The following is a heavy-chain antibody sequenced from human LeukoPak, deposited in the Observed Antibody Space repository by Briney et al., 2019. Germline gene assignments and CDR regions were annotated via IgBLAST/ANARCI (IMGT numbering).Heavy chain of an antibody. CDR2: IYYSGST. J-gene: IGHJ6*02. CDR1: GGSFSSYY. CDR3: ARTDPGALYGMDV. V-gene: IGHV4-59*08. D-gene: IGHD1-26*01. Sequence: SETLSLTCAAYGGSFSSYYWSWIRQPPGKGLEWIGYIYYSGSTNYNPSLKSRLTLSVDTSKNQCSLKLSSEIATDTAVYYCARTDPGALYGMDVWGQGTTVTVSS.